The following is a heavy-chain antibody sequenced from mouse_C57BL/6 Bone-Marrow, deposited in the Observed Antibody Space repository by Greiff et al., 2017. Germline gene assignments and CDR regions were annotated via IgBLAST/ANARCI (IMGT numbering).Heavy chain of an antibody. CDR2: IHPNSGST. J-gene: IGHJ3*01. CDR3: ARLRGNSYFSWFAY. Sequence: QVQLQQPGAELVKPGASVKLSCKASGYTFTSYWMHWVKQRPGQGLEWIGMIHPNSGSTNYNEKFKSKATLTVDKSSSTAYMQLSSLTSEDSAVYYCARLRGNSYFSWFAYWGQGTLVTVSA. V-gene: IGHV1-64*01. CDR1: GYTFTSYW. D-gene: IGHD2-1*01.